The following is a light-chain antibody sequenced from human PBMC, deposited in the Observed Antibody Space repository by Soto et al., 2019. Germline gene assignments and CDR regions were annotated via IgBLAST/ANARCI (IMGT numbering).Light chain of an antibody. J-gene: IGKJ1*01. Sequence: DIQMTQSPSSLSASVGDRVTITCRASQGISSWLAWYQQKPGKAPKLLIYDASNLETGVPSRFSGSGSGTEFTLTISSLQPDDFATYYCQHYNSYSEAFGQGTKVDIK. CDR2: DAS. V-gene: IGKV1-5*01. CDR1: QGISSW. CDR3: QHYNSYSEA.